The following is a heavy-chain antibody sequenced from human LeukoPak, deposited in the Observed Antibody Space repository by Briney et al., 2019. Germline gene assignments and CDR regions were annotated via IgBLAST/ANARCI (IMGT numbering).Heavy chain of an antibody. Sequence: GGSLRLSCAASGFTVSSNYMSWVRQAPWKWLEWVSVIYTGGSTYYADSVKGRFTISRDNSKNTLYLQMNSLRAEDTAVYYCARVRPHPIIDVWGKGTTVTVSS. CDR1: GFTVSSNY. CDR3: ARVRPHPIIDV. CDR2: IYTGGST. D-gene: IGHD6-6*01. J-gene: IGHJ6*03. V-gene: IGHV3-53*01.